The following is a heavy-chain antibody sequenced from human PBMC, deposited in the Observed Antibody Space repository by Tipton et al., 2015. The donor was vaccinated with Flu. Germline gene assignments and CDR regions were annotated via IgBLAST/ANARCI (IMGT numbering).Heavy chain of an antibody. CDR2: VHHSGSR. J-gene: IGHJ5*01. Sequence: QVQLVQSGGDLVQPGGSLRLSCAASGFTFSSYAMSWVSQAPGKGLEWIGNVHHSGSRYYNPSLKSRVSMSVDASKNHFSLKLNTVTAADTAVYFCARRDYSNYVSDPKNWFDFWGQGTLVTVSS. CDR3: ARRDYSNYVSDPKNWFDF. CDR1: GFTFSSYA. V-gene: IGHV4-38-2*01. D-gene: IGHD4-11*01.